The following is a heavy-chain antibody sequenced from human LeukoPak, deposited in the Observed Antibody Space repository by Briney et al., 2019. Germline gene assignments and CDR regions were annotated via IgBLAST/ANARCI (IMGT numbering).Heavy chain of an antibody. CDR2: IYYSGST. J-gene: IGHJ4*02. D-gene: IGHD3-9*01. Sequence: SETLSLTCSVSGGSVSSSTYYWGWIRQPPGKGLEWIGNIYYSGSTYYNPSLKSRVTMSVDTSNNQFSLKMHSVTAADTAVYYCARLSKGRFFDYIFDYRGQGTLVTVSS. V-gene: IGHV4-39*01. CDR1: GGSVSSSTYY. CDR3: ARLSKGRFFDYIFDY.